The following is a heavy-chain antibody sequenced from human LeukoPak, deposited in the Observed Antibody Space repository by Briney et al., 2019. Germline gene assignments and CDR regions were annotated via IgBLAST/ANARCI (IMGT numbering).Heavy chain of an antibody. Sequence: HPVGSLRLSCAESGFTFSSYSLHWVRQAPGKGLEWGSVIWYDGSNKYYADSVKGRFTISRDNSKNTLYLQMNSLRAEETAVYYCARDDYYDSSGYYNSIDYWGQGTLVTVSS. CDR1: GFTFSSYS. V-gene: IGHV3-33*01. D-gene: IGHD3-22*01. CDR2: IWYDGSNK. CDR3: ARDDYYDSSGYYNSIDY. J-gene: IGHJ4*02.